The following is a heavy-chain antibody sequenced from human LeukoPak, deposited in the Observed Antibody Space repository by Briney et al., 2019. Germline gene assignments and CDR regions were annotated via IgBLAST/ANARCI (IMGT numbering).Heavy chain of an antibody. D-gene: IGHD5-24*01. V-gene: IGHV3-66*01. Sequence: GGSLRLSCAATGFTFSGYWMSWVRQAPGKGLEWVSVIYSGGSTYYADSVKGRFTISRDNSKNTLYLQMNSLRAEDTAVYYCARDGYNLAYWGQGTLVTVSS. CDR2: IYSGGST. CDR3: ARDGYNLAY. J-gene: IGHJ4*02. CDR1: GFTFSGYW.